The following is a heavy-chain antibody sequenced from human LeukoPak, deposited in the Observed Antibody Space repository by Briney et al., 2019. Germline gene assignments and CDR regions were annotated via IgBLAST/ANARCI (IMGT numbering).Heavy chain of an antibody. J-gene: IGHJ6*02. D-gene: IGHD3-3*01. CDR3: ARHGAKDFWSGYYTDYYYGMDV. CDR1: GGSISSSSYY. CDR2: IYYSGST. V-gene: IGHV4-39*01. Sequence: SETLSLTCTVSGGSISSSSYYWGWIRQPPGKGLEWIGSIYYSGSTYYNPSLKSRVTISVDTSKNQFSLKLSSVTAADTAVYYCARHGAKDFWSGYYTDYYYGMDVWGQGTTVTVSS.